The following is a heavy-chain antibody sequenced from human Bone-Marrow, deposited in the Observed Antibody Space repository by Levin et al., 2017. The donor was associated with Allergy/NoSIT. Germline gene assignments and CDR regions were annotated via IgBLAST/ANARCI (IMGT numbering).Heavy chain of an antibody. CDR3: VRLFATRGYGSHHFDY. CDR1: GFTFPSHD. V-gene: IGHV3-23*01. CDR2: IGRGGSDT. D-gene: IGHD3-10*01. Sequence: RTGGSLRLSCAASGFTFPSHDMGWVRQAPGKGLECVSAIGRGGSDTYYTDSVRGRFTISRDTSKNTLYLQMTSLRADDTATYYCVRLFATRGYGSHHFDYWGQGTLVTVSS. J-gene: IGHJ4*02.